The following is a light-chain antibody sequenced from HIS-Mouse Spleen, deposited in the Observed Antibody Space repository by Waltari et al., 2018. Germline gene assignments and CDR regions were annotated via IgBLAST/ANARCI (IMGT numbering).Light chain of an antibody. Sequence: DIVMTQSPDSLAVSLGERPTINCKSSQSVLYSSNNKNYLAWYQQKAGQPPKLLIYWASTRGSGVPDRFSGSGSGTDFTLTISSLQAEDVAVYYCQQYYSTPLTFGGGTKVEIK. CDR1: QSVLYSSNNKNY. J-gene: IGKJ4*01. CDR3: QQYYSTPLT. CDR2: WAS. V-gene: IGKV4-1*01.